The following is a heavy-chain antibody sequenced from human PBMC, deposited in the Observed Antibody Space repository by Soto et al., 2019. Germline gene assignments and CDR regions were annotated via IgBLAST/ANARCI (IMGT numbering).Heavy chain of an antibody. CDR1: GFTFSNYE. V-gene: IGHV3-13*01. CDR3: AGRRQVINDYYGLAD. CDR2: IGTAGDT. J-gene: IGHJ6*02. Sequence: EVQLVESGGGLVQPGGSLSLSCAASGFTFSNYEMHWVRQVTGKGLEWVSGIGTAGDTKYVGSVKGRFTISRDNAKNSLYLQMNSLRAEDTAVYYCAGRRQVINDYYGLADWGQGTTVIVSS. D-gene: IGHD2-21*01.